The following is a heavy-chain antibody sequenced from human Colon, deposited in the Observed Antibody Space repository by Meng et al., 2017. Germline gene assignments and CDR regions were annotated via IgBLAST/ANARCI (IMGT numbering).Heavy chain of an antibody. V-gene: IGHV3-23*04. Sequence: EVELVESGGGLVQPGVSLRLSCAASGFTFTTYAMTWVRQAPGKGLEWVSAITGSGGSTYYEDSVKGRFTISRDSSKNTVYLQMNSLTADDTAIYYCAKGSILDYWGQGTLVTVSS. J-gene: IGHJ4*02. D-gene: IGHD2-15*01. CDR3: AKGSILDY. CDR1: GFTFTTYA. CDR2: ITGSGGST.